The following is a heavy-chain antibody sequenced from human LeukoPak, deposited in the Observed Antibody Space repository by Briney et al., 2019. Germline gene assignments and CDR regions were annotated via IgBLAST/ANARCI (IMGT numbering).Heavy chain of an antibody. CDR1: GGSISSTTYY. V-gene: IGHV4-39*07. CDR3: ARDGMWFGEFRFDY. J-gene: IGHJ4*02. D-gene: IGHD3-10*01. CDR2: IYFSEST. Sequence: SETLSLTCTVSGGSISSTTYYWGWIRQPPGKGLEWIGSIYFSESTYYNPSLKSRVTISVDTSKNQFSLKLSSVTDADTAVYYCARDGMWFGEFRFDYWGQGTLVTVSS.